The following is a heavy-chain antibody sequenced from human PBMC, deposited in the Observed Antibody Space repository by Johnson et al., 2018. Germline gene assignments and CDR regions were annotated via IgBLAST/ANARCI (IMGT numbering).Heavy chain of an antibody. D-gene: IGHD2-15*01. CDR2: IYPGEFDT. CDR1: GYSFISYW. CDR3: ARLSYCSGGNCYHGAFDI. J-gene: IGHJ3*02. V-gene: IGHV5-51*03. Sequence: VQLVQSGAEVKKPGESLKISCKGSGYSFISYWIAWVRQMPGKGLEWLGIIYPGEFDTRYSPSFQGQVTISADESISTAYLQWSSLKASDTAMYYFARLSYCSGGNCYHGAFDIWGQGTMVTVSS.